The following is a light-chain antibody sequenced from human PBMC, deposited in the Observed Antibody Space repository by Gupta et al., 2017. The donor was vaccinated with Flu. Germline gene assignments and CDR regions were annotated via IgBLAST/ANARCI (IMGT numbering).Light chain of an antibody. CDR1: QSVSSY. J-gene: IGKJ4*01. Sequence: SPAPLSWSRGERATRSCRDSQSVSSYLDWYQQNPGQVPRLLIYDASYRATGVPDRFSGSGFGTDFTLTSSTRENEDFAVYYWQQRSDWLTFGRGTKVEIK. CDR2: DAS. V-gene: IGKV3-11*01. CDR3: QQRSDWLT.